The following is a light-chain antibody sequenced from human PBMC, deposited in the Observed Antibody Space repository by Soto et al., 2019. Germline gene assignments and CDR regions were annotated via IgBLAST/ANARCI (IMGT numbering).Light chain of an antibody. Sequence: DIPMTQSPSTLSASVGDRVTITCRASQSIDIWLAWYQQRPGKAPKLVIYKASSLEGGVTSRFSGSGSGTEFTLTISSLQPDDFATYYCQHHKSYPRTFGQGTKVEIK. V-gene: IGKV1-5*03. CDR1: QSIDIW. J-gene: IGKJ1*01. CDR2: KAS. CDR3: QHHKSYPRT.